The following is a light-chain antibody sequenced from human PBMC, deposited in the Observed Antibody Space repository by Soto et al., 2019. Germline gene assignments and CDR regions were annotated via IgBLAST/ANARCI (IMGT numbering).Light chain of an antibody. Sequence: EIVLTQSPATLSLSPGERATLSCRTSQSVSSYFAWYQQKPGRAPRLLIYDASNRATGIPARFIGSGSGTDFTLTISSLEPEDFAVYYCQQRSNGPITFGQGTRLEI. J-gene: IGKJ5*01. CDR1: QSVSSY. V-gene: IGKV3-11*01. CDR2: DAS. CDR3: QQRSNGPIT.